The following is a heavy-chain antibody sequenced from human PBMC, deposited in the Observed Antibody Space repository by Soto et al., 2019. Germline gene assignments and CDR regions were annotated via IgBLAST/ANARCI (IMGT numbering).Heavy chain of an antibody. CDR3: ARRYGYSFDY. Sequence: ASETLSLTCTVSGGSISSYYWSWVRQPPGKGLEWIGYIYYSGSTNYNPSLKSRVTISVDTSKNQFSLKLSSVTAADTAVYYCARRYGYSFDYWGQGTLVTVSS. V-gene: IGHV4-59*08. CDR1: GGSISSYY. J-gene: IGHJ4*02. D-gene: IGHD1-1*01. CDR2: IYYSGST.